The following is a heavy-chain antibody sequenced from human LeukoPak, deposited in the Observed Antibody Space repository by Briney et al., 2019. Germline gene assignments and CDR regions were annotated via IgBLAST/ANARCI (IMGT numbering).Heavy chain of an antibody. Sequence: SETLSLTCTVSGGSISSSSYYWGWIRQPPGKGLEWIGSIYYSGSTYYNPSLKSRVTISVDTSKNQFSLKLSSVTAADTAVYYCARHKWLDRYWYFDLWGRGILVTVSS. CDR3: ARHKWLDRYWYFDL. J-gene: IGHJ2*01. V-gene: IGHV4-39*01. D-gene: IGHD6-19*01. CDR2: IYYSGST. CDR1: GGSISSSSYY.